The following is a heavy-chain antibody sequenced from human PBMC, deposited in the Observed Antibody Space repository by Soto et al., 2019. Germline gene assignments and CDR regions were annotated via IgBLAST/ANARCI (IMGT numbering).Heavy chain of an antibody. Sequence: SETLSLTCTVSGGSISSGDSYWSWIRQSPGKGLEWIGYTYYSGSPFYNPSLASRVTISVDTSKNQCSLKLNSVFAADTPVYYCAREGAASYSSSYGTDVGGQGTTVTVSS. D-gene: IGHD3-16*01. V-gene: IGHV4-30-4*01. CDR2: TYYSGSP. CDR1: GGSISSGDSY. J-gene: IGHJ6*02. CDR3: AREGAASYSSSYGTDV.